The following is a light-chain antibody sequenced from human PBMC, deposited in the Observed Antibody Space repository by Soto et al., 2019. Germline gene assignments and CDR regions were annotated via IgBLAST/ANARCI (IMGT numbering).Light chain of an antibody. Sequence: QSVLTQPPSVSGAPGQRVTISCTGSSSNSGAGYDVHWYQQLPGTAPNLLIYGNDNRPSGVPDRFSGSKSGTSASLAITGLQAEDEAHYYCQSYDSRLSGSVFGGGTKLTVL. CDR1: SSNSGAGYD. V-gene: IGLV1-40*01. CDR2: GND. CDR3: QSYDSRLSGSV. J-gene: IGLJ3*02.